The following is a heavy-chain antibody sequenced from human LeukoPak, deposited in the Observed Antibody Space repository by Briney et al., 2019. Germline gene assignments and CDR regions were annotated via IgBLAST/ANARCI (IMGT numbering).Heavy chain of an antibody. Sequence: PSETLSLTCSVSTYSISTDYYWGWIRQPPGKGLEWIGTMYHSGSTYYNPSLKSRVTLSVDTSKNQFSLRLSSVTAADTAVYYCATTTIRLGYWGQGTLVTVSS. J-gene: IGHJ4*02. D-gene: IGHD1-26*01. V-gene: IGHV4-38-2*02. CDR2: MYHSGST. CDR1: TYSISTDYY. CDR3: ATTTIRLGY.